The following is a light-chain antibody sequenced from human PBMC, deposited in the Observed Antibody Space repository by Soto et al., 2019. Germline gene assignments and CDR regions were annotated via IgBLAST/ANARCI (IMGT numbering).Light chain of an antibody. CDR3: QQYNSFSLST. CDR1: QSIGDW. V-gene: IGKV1-5*01. Sequence: DIQMTQSPSTLSASVGDRVTITCRASQSIGDWLAWYQQRPGKPPTLLIYDASVSASGIPTGFSGSGSGTEFTLTITGLQPDDFATYYCQQYNSFSLSTFGRGTKVEIK. CDR2: DAS. J-gene: IGKJ2*01.